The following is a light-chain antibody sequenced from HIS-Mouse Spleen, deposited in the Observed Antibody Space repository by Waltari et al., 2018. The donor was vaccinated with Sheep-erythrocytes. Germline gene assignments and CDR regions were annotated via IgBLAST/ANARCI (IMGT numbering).Light chain of an antibody. Sequence: QSALTQPASVSGSPGQSLTISCTGTSSDVGGYNYVSWYQQHPGKAPKLMIYEVSNRPSGVSNRFSGSKSGTSASLAISGLQSEDEADYYCAAWDDSLNGPVFGGGTKLTVL. J-gene: IGLJ3*02. CDR1: SSDVGGYNY. CDR2: EVS. CDR3: AAWDDSLNGPV. V-gene: IGLV2-14*01.